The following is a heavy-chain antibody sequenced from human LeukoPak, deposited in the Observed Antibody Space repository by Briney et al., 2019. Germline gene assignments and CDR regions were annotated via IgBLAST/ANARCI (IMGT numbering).Heavy chain of an antibody. CDR3: ARGPIQLWAPRGSWFDP. CDR2: IYYSGST. V-gene: IGHV4-59*12. CDR1: GGSISSYY. J-gene: IGHJ5*02. D-gene: IGHD5-18*01. Sequence: SETLSLTCTVSGGSISSYYCSWIRQPPGKGLEWIGYIYYSGSTNYNPSLKSRVTISVDTSKNQFSLKLSSVTAADTAVYYCARGPIQLWAPRGSWFDPWGQGTLVTVSS.